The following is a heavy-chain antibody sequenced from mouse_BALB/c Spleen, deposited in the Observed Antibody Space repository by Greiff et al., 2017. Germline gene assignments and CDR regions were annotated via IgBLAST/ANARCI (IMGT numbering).Heavy chain of an antibody. CDR1: GFNIKDYY. V-gene: IGHV14-4*02. J-gene: IGHJ4*01. Sequence: VQLQQSGAELVRSGASVKLSCTASGFNIKDYYMHWVKQRPEQGLEWIGWIDPENGDTEYAPKFQGKATMTADTSSNTAYMQLSSLTSEDSAVYYCASPYDGLLGYAMDYWGQGTSVTVSS. D-gene: IGHD2-3*01. CDR2: IDPENGDT. CDR3: ASPYDGLLGYAMDY.